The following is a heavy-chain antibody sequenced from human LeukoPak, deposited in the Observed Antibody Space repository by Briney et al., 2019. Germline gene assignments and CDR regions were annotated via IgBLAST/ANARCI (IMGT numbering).Heavy chain of an antibody. CDR1: GFTFSSYS. CDR2: ISSSSSYI. Sequence: GGSLRLSCAASGFTFSSYSMNWVRQAPGKGLEWVSSISSSSSYIYYADSVKGRFTISRDNAKNSLYLQMNSLRAEDTAVYYCARDPSGQLVRGGWGQGTLVTVSS. D-gene: IGHD6-13*01. J-gene: IGHJ4*02. V-gene: IGHV3-21*01. CDR3: ARDPSGQLVRGG.